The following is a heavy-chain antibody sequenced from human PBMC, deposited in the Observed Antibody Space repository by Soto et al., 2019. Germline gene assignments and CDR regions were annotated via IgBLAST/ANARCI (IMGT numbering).Heavy chain of an antibody. CDR3: AKVIRADSTSSNFYYYSSLDV. D-gene: IGHD6-6*01. V-gene: IGHV3-30*18. CDR2: ISNTGINK. Sequence: QVQLVESGGGVVQPGRSLRLSCAASGFTFRTYGMHWVRQAPGKGLEWLAVISNTGINKYYADSVKGRFTISRDNSRDTLFLQMNSLRGEDTAIYYCAKVIRADSTSSNFYYYSSLDVWGQVTTVTVSS. CDR1: GFTFRTYG. J-gene: IGHJ6*02.